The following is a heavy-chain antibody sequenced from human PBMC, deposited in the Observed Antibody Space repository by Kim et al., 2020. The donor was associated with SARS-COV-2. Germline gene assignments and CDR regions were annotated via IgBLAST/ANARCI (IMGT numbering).Heavy chain of an antibody. Sequence: GGSLRLFCAASGFTFSSYAMHWVRQAPGKGLEWVAVISYDGSNKYYADSVKGRFTISRDNSKNTLYLQMNSLRAEDTAVYYCARLIYDFWSGYNYYGMDVWGQGTTVTVSS. CDR1: GFTFSSYA. CDR3: ARLIYDFWSGYNYYGMDV. J-gene: IGHJ6*02. CDR2: ISYDGSNK. D-gene: IGHD3-3*01. V-gene: IGHV3-30*04.